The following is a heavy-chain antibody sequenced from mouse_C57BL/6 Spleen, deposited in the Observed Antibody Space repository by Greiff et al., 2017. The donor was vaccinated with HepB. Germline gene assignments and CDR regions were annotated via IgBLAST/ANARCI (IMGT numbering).Heavy chain of an antibody. CDR2: ISDGGSYT. V-gene: IGHV5-4*01. J-gene: IGHJ1*03. Sequence: EVQRVESGGGLVKPGGSLKLSCAASGFTFSSYAMSWVRQTPEKRLEWVATISDGGSYTYYPDNVKGRFTISRDNAKNNLYLQMSHLKSEDTAMYYCARRGLLRRYFDVWGTGTTVTVSS. CDR1: GFTFSSYA. D-gene: IGHD2-3*01. CDR3: ARRGLLRRYFDV.